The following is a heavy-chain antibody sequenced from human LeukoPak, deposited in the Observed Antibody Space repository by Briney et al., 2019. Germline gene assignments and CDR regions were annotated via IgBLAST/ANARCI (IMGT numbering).Heavy chain of an antibody. CDR2: ISAYNGNT. J-gene: IGHJ4*02. CDR1: GYTFTSYG. CDR3: ARDRRYYYDSSGYLPFDY. Sequence: ASVTVSCKASGYTFTSYGISWVRQAPGQGLEWMGWISAYNGNTNYAQKLQGRVTMTTDTSTSTAYMELRSLRSDDTAVYYCARDRRYYYDSSGYLPFDYWGQGTLVTVSS. V-gene: IGHV1-18*01. D-gene: IGHD3-22*01.